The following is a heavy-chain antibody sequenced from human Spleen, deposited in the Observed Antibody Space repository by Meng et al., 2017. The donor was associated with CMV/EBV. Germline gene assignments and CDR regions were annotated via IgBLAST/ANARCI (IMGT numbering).Heavy chain of an antibody. J-gene: IGHJ5*02. D-gene: IGHD4-17*01. CDR2: INHSGST. Sequence: CAVYGGFFSRYSWSWLRHPPGKGLEWIGEINHSGSTNYNPSLKSRVTISVDTSKNQFSLKLSSVTAADTAVYYCARGGYGDDNWFDPWGQGTLVTVSS. V-gene: IGHV4-34*01. CDR1: GGFFSRYS. CDR3: ARGGYGDDNWFDP.